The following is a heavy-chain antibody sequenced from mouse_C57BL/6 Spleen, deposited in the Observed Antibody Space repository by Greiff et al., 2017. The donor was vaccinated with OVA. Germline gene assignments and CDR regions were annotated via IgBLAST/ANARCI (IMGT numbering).Heavy chain of an antibody. D-gene: IGHD1-1*01. Sequence: EVQVVESGGGLVKPGGSLKLSCAASGFTFSSYTMSWVRQTPEKRLEWVATISGGGGNTYYPDSVKGRFTISRDNAKNTLYLQMSSLRSEDTALYYCAKPSSYYGSSYGWYFDVWGTGTTVTVSS. J-gene: IGHJ1*03. V-gene: IGHV5-9*01. CDR3: AKPSSYYGSSYGWYFDV. CDR1: GFTFSSYT. CDR2: ISGGGGNT.